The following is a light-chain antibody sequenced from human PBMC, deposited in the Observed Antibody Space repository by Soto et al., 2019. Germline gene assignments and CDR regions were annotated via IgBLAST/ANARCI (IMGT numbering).Light chain of an antibody. Sequence: EIVMTQSPATLSESPGERATLSCRASQSVSSNLAWYQQKPGQAPRLLIYGASTRATGIPARFSGSGSGTEFTLTISSLQSEDFAVYYCQQYDIWPYTFGQGTKLEIK. CDR1: QSVSSN. V-gene: IGKV3-15*01. CDR2: GAS. CDR3: QQYDIWPYT. J-gene: IGKJ2*01.